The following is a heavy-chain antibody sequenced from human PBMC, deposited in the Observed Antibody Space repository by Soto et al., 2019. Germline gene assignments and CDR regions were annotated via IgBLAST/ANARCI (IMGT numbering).Heavy chain of an antibody. CDR3: ARVGRYCSSTSCHDAFDI. CDR1: GYTFTSYD. J-gene: IGHJ3*02. V-gene: IGHV1-8*01. CDR2: MNPNSGNT. Sequence: ASVKVSCKASGYTFTSYDINWVRQATGQGLEWMGWMNPNSGNTGYAQKFQGRVTMTRNTSISTAYMELSSLRSEDTAVYYCARVGRYCSSTSCHDAFDIWGQGTMVTVSS. D-gene: IGHD2-2*01.